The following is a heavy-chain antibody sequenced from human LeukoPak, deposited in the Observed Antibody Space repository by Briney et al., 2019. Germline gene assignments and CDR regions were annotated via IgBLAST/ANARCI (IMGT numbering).Heavy chain of an antibody. J-gene: IGHJ6*03. V-gene: IGHV4-59*01. CDR2: IYYSGST. CDR3: ARGGSGWYSSYYYYYMDV. Sequence: SETVSLTCTVSGGSISSYYWSWIRQPPGKGLEWIGYIYYSGSTNYNPSLKSRVTISVDTSKNQFSLKLSSVTAADTAVYYCARGGSGWYSSYYYYYMDVWGKGTTVTVSS. CDR1: GGSISSYY. D-gene: IGHD6-19*01.